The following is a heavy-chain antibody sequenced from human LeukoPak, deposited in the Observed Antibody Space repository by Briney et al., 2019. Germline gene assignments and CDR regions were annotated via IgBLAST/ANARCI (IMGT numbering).Heavy chain of an antibody. CDR3: ARDQAAYDFWSEGGNHYYGMDV. V-gene: IGHV3-7*01. CDR2: IKQDGSEK. D-gene: IGHD3-3*01. Sequence: GGSLRLSCAASGFTFSSYWMSWVRQAPGKGLEWVANIKQDGSEKYYVDSVKGRFTISRDNAKNSLYLQMNSLRAEDTAVYYCARDQAAYDFWSEGGNHYYGMDVWGQGTTVTVSS. J-gene: IGHJ6*02. CDR1: GFTFSSYW.